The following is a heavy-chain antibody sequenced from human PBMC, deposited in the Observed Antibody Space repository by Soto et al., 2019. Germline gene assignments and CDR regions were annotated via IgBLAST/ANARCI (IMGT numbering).Heavy chain of an antibody. Sequence: QVQVVESGGGVVQPGRSLRLSCAASGFTFSSFGMHWVRQAPGKGLVWVYLIWYDGSKKSYGDSVKGRFTISRDNSRNPVYLQMNSLSADDTAVYYSARDASYYSLWSGYYPSRNGMDVWGQGTTVTVSS. CDR2: IWYDGSKK. J-gene: IGHJ6*02. D-gene: IGHD3-3*01. V-gene: IGHV3-33*01. CDR1: GFTFSSFG. CDR3: ARDASYYSLWSGYYPSRNGMDV.